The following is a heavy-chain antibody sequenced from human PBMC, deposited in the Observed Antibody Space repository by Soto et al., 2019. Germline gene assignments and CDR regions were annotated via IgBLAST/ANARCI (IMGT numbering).Heavy chain of an antibody. CDR1: GGTFSSYT. J-gene: IGHJ6*02. CDR2: IIPILGIA. D-gene: IGHD1-26*01. V-gene: IGHV1-69*02. Sequence: ASVKVSCKASGGTFSSYTISWVRQAPGQGLEWMGRIIPILGIANYAQKFQGRVTITADKSTSTAYMELSSLRSEDTAVHYCARVSEGSASHYYGMDVWGQGTTVTVSS. CDR3: ARVSEGSASHYYGMDV.